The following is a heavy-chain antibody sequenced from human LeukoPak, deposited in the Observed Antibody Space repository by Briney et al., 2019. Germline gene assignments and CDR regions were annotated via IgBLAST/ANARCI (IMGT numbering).Heavy chain of an antibody. V-gene: IGHV3-15*01. J-gene: IGHJ4*02. CDR1: GFTFNNAW. CDR3: TTAIDY. Sequence: GGSLRLSCAASGFTFNNAWMNWVRQAPGKGLEWVGRIKSKNVGGTTDYAAPVKGRFTISRDDSKNTLYLQMNSLKTEDTAVYYCTTAIDYWGQGTLVTVSS. CDR2: IKSKNVGGTT.